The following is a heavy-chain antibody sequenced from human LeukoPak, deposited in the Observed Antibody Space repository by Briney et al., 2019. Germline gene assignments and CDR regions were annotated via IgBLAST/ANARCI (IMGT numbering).Heavy chain of an antibody. CDR1: GYSISSGYY. J-gene: IGHJ4*02. CDR3: AKGGASVTRYVDY. Sequence: LSLTCTVSGYSISSGYYRGWIRQPPGKGLEWVGIMSNSGENTFYGEAVKGRFTISRDNSQNTLYLQMNSLRPEDTAVYYCAKGGASVTRYVDYWGQGTLVTVSS. D-gene: IGHD4-17*01. V-gene: IGHV3-30*18. CDR2: MSNSGENT.